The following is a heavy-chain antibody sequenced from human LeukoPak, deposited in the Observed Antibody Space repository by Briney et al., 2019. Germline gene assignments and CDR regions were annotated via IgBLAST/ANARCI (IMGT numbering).Heavy chain of an antibody. CDR1: GASISSGDYY. D-gene: IGHD3-22*01. Sequence: SETLSLTCSVSGASISSGDYYWSWIRQPPGKGLEWIGYIYDGGYTYYNPSLKSRVTISVDTSKNQFSLRLRSVTAADTAVYYCVKQWLRNAFDLWGQGTMVTVSS. V-gene: IGHV4-30-4*01. J-gene: IGHJ3*01. CDR3: VKQWLRNAFDL. CDR2: IYDGGYT.